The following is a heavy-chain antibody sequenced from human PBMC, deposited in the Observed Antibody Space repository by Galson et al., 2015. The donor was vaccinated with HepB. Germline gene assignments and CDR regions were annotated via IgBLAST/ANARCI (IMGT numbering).Heavy chain of an antibody. CDR2: IYWDDDK. V-gene: IGHV2-5*02. D-gene: IGHD3-3*01. CDR1: GFSLSTSGVG. Sequence: PALVKPTQTLTLTCTFSGFSLSTSGVGVGWIRQPPGKALEWLALIYWDDDKRYSPSLKSRLTLTKDTSKNQVVLTMTNMDPVDTATYYCAHATLFGVISWFDPWGQGTLVTVSS. J-gene: IGHJ5*02. CDR3: AHATLFGVISWFDP.